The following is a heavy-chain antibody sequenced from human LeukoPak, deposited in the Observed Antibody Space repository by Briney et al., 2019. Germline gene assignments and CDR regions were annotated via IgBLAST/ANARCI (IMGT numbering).Heavy chain of an antibody. CDR1: GGSISSSSYY. V-gene: IGHV4-39*01. Sequence: PSETLSLTCTVSGGSISSSSYYWGWIRQPPGKGLEWIGSIYYSGSTYYNPSLKSRVTISVDTSKNQFSLKLSSVTAADTAVYYCARHKEDGVDPWGQGTLVTVSS. D-gene: IGHD2-15*01. CDR2: IYYSGST. CDR3: ARHKEDGVDP. J-gene: IGHJ5*02.